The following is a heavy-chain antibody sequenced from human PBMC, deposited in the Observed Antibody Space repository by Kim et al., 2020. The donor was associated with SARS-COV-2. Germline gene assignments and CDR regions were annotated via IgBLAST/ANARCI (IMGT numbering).Heavy chain of an antibody. D-gene: IGHD4-17*01. CDR1: GFTFSSYA. V-gene: IGHV3-23*01. CDR2: ISGSGGST. J-gene: IGHJ5*02. Sequence: GGSLRLSCAASGFTFSSYAMSCVRQAPGKGLEWVSAISGSGGSTYYADSVKGRFTISRDNSKNTLYLQMNSLRAEDMAVYYCAKTGATVLTLWFDPWGQGTLVTVSS. CDR3: AKTGATVLTLWFDP.